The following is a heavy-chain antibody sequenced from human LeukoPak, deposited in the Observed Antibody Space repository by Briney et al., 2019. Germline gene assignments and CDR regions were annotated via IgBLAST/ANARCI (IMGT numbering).Heavy chain of an antibody. CDR1: GYTFTSYG. Sequence: ASVKVSCKASGYTFTSYGISWVRQAPGQGLEWMGWINPNSGGTNYAQKFQGRVTMTRDTSISTAYMELSRLRSDDTAVYYCARGGLRTKVPAAILNYWGQGTLVTVSS. V-gene: IGHV1-2*02. J-gene: IGHJ4*02. D-gene: IGHD2-2*01. CDR3: ARGGLRTKVPAAILNY. CDR2: INPNSGGT.